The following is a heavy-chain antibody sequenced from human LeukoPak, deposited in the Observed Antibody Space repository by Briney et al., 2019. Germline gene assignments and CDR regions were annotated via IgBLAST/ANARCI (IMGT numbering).Heavy chain of an antibody. CDR3: ARVGPMVRGVDFGY. D-gene: IGHD3-10*01. V-gene: IGHV1-8*02. Sequence: ASVKVSCKASGYTFTSYDINWVRQATGQGLEWMGRMNPNSGNTGYAQKFQGRVTMTRNTSTSTAYMELSSLRSEDTAVYYCARVGPMVRGVDFGYWGQGTLVTVSS. J-gene: IGHJ4*02. CDR1: GYTFTSYD. CDR2: MNPNSGNT.